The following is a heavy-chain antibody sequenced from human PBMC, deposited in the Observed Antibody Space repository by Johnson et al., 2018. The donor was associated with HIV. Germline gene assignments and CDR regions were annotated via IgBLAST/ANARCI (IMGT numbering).Heavy chain of an antibody. CDR1: GFTFSNYD. Sequence: VQLVESGGGLVQPGGSLRISCAASGFTFSNYDMYWVRQPTGKGLEWVSGLGTAGDTYYADSVKGRFTISRENAKNSLYLQMNSLRAGDTAVYYCARGVPIAAAGHDAFDIWGQGTMVTVSS. D-gene: IGHD6-13*01. CDR3: ARGVPIAAAGHDAFDI. V-gene: IGHV3-13*01. J-gene: IGHJ3*02. CDR2: LGTAGDT.